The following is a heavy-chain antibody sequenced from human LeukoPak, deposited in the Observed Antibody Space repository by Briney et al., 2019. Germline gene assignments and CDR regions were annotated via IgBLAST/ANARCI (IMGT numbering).Heavy chain of an antibody. Sequence: GRALRLSCAAFEFTFDDFAMHWVRQAPGKGLEWVPGISWNSGSIGYADSVKGRFTISRDNAKNSLFLQMDSLRPEDTAFYYCAKGALAGAFYWYFDLWGRGTLVTVSS. CDR2: ISWNSGSI. D-gene: IGHD6-19*01. CDR1: EFTFDDFA. CDR3: AKGALAGAFYWYFDL. J-gene: IGHJ2*01. V-gene: IGHV3-9*01.